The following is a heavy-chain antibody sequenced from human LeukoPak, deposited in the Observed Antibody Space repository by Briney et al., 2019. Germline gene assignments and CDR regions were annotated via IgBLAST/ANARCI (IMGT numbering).Heavy chain of an antibody. J-gene: IGHJ3*02. Sequence: SETLSLTCAVYGGSFSGYYWSWIRQPPGKGLEWIGEINHSGSTNYNPSLKSRVTISVDTSKNQFSLKLSSVTAADTAVYYCARETYYYDSSGYSTLDAFDICGQGTTVTVSS. D-gene: IGHD3-22*01. CDR2: INHSGST. V-gene: IGHV4-34*01. CDR1: GGSFSGYY. CDR3: ARETYYYDSSGYSTLDAFDI.